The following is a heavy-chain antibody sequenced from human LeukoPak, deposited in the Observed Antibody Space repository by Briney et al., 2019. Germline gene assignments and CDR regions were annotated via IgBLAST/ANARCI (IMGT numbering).Heavy chain of an antibody. D-gene: IGHD1-1*01. Sequence: SETLSLTCTVSGASISSSIHYWGWVRQPPGKGLEWIGSVYYSGGTYYNPSLESRLTISVDTSNNRFSLKLKSVTAADTAVFYCARVTTGSTTLDSWGQGILVTVSS. V-gene: IGHV4-39*02. J-gene: IGHJ5*01. CDR3: ARVTTGSTTLDS. CDR2: VYYSGGT. CDR1: GASISSSIHY.